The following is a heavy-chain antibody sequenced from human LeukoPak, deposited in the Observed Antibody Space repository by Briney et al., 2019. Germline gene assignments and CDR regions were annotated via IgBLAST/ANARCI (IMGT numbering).Heavy chain of an antibody. Sequence: PGGSLRLSCAASGFTFSSYAMSWVRQAPGKGLEWIGYIYYSGSTNYNPSLKSRVTISVDTSKNQFSLKLSSVTAADTAVYYCARDRRGGRGVYYYYYGMDVWGQGTTVTVSS. CDR3: ARDRRGGRGVYYYYYGMDV. J-gene: IGHJ6*02. CDR1: GFTFSSYA. V-gene: IGHV4-59*01. D-gene: IGHD3-10*01. CDR2: IYYSGST.